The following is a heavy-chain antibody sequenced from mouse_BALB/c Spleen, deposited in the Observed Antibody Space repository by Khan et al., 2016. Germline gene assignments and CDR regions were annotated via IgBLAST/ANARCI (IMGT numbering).Heavy chain of an antibody. CDR1: GYSFTGYY. Sequence: LVKTGASVKISCKASGYSFTGYYMHWVKQSHGKSLEWIGYIPCYNGATSYNQKFKGKATFTVDTSSSTAYMQFNSLTSEDSAVYDCAREGDYYRYTFYAMDYWGQGTSVTVAS. CDR2: IPCYNGAT. D-gene: IGHD2-14*01. CDR3: AREGDYYRYTFYAMDY. V-gene: IGHV1S34*01. J-gene: IGHJ4*01.